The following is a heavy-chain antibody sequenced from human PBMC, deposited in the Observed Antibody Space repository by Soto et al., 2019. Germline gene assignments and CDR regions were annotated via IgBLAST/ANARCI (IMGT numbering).Heavy chain of an antibody. CDR3: VRVVAIPGYPDN. CDR1: GATFSSYA. V-gene: IGHV1-69*14. J-gene: IGHJ4*02. D-gene: IGHD5-12*01. Sequence: QVQLVQSGAEVRQPASSVKVSCKTSGATFSSYAITWVRQAPGQGREWMGGIVPTVDTSTYAQKFQGRVTIPEDNFTKTVYKELSSLISDDTAVYYCVRVVAIPGYPDNWGQGTLVTVSS. CDR2: IVPTVDTS.